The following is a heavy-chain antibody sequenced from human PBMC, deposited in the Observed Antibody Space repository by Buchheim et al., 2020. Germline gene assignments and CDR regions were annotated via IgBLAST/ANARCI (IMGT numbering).Heavy chain of an antibody. D-gene: IGHD6-19*01. V-gene: IGHV3-30*18. CDR2: ISYDGSNK. Sequence: QVQLVESGGGVVQPGRSLRLSCAASGFTFSSYGMHWVRQAPGKGLEWVAVISYDGSNKYYADSVKGRFTISRDNSKNTLYLQMNSLRAEDTAVYYCAKLGGSGFLNPFDIWGQGT. J-gene: IGHJ3*02. CDR1: GFTFSSYG. CDR3: AKLGGSGFLNPFDI.